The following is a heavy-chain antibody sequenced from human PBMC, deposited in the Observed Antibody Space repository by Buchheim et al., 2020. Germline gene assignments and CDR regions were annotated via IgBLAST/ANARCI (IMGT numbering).Heavy chain of an antibody. CDR2: ISGSGGST. V-gene: IGHV3-23*01. CDR3: AKGGGYCSGGSCPSHWYFDL. D-gene: IGHD2-15*01. Sequence: EVQLLESGGGLVQPGGSLRLSCAASGFTFSSYAMGWVRQAPGKGLEWVSAISGSGGSTYYADSVKGRFTISRDNSKNTLYLQMNSLRAEDTAVYYCAKGGGYCSGGSCPSHWYFDLWGRGTL. CDR1: GFTFSSYA. J-gene: IGHJ2*01.